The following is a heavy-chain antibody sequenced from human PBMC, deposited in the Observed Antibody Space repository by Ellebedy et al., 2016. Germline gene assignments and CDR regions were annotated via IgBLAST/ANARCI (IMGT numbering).Heavy chain of an antibody. J-gene: IGHJ4*02. Sequence: SGPTLVKPTQTLTLTCTFSGFSLSTSAVVVGWVRQPPGRAPEWLASIYWNDDKRYIPSLRNRLTITKDTSKNQVVLRLTNVDPVDTATYYCVHRTTVTSVDYWGQGSLVTVSS. D-gene: IGHD4-11*01. CDR1: GFSLSTSAVV. V-gene: IGHV2-5*01. CDR3: VHRTTVTSVDY. CDR2: IYWNDDK.